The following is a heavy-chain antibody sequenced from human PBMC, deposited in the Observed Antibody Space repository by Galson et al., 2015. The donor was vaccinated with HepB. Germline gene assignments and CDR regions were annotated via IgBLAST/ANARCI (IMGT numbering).Heavy chain of an antibody. CDR2: TYYRSKWYY. V-gene: IGHV6-1*01. D-gene: IGHD5-18*01. Sequence: CAISGDSVSSTNAAWNWIRQSPSRGLEWLGRTYYRSKWYYDYAVSVESRIIINPDTSKNQFSLQLNSVTPEDTAVYYCARGGYSPTRIFDNWGQGTLVTVSS. CDR1: GDSVSSTNAA. CDR3: ARGGYSPTRIFDN. J-gene: IGHJ4*02.